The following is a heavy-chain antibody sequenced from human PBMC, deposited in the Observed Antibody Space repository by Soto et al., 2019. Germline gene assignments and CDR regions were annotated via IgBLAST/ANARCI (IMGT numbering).Heavy chain of an antibody. J-gene: IGHJ4*02. Sequence: ASVKVSCKASGYTFTSYGISWVRQAPGQGLEWMGWINPNSGSTNYAQKFQGWVTMTRDTSISTAYMELSRLRSDDTAVYYCAREGRTSSNYFDYWGQGTLVTVSS. D-gene: IGHD6-6*01. CDR1: GYTFTSYG. V-gene: IGHV1-2*04. CDR3: AREGRTSSNYFDY. CDR2: INPNSGST.